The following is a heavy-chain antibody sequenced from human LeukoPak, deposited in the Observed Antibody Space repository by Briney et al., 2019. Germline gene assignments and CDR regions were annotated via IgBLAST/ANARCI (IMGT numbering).Heavy chain of an antibody. CDR1: GFSVSDYF. CDR2: IDRGGVT. CDR3: ARGRASTTIFDY. D-gene: IGHD4-17*01. J-gene: IGHJ4*02. Sequence: GGSLGLSCAASGFSVSDYFMAWVRQAPGKGLQWVSHIDRGGVTEDADSVKGRFTVSRDTSRNILQMSSLRADDTAMYYCARGRASTTIFDYWGQRTLVTVSS. V-gene: IGHV3-53*01.